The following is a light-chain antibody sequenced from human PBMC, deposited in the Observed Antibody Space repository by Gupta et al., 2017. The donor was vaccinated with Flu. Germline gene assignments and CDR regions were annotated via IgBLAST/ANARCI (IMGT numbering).Light chain of an antibody. Sequence: IHVTPSPSSLSASVGDRVTIPCRAGQSISTYLYWYQHKPGKAPKLLIYAASSLQAGVPSRFSGSGSGTDFTLTISSLQPEDFATYYCQQGDSTAWTFGQGTRVDI. V-gene: IGKV1-39*01. CDR1: QSISTY. CDR2: AAS. CDR3: QQGDSTAWT. J-gene: IGKJ1*01.